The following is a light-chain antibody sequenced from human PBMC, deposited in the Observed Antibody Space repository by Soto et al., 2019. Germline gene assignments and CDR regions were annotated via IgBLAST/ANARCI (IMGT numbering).Light chain of an antibody. J-gene: IGKJ1*01. CDR2: NAS. CDR1: QTISSW. Sequence: DIQMTQSHSTLSGSVGDRVTITCRASQTISSWLAWYQQKPGKAPKLLIYNASTLKSGVPSRFSVSGSGTEFPLTISSLQPDDFATYYCQLYNSYSEAFGQGTKVDIK. V-gene: IGKV1-5*03. CDR3: QLYNSYSEA.